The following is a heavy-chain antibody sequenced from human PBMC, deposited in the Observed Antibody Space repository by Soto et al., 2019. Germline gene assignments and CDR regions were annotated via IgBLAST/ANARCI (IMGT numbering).Heavy chain of an antibody. CDR2: IDPSDSYT. V-gene: IGHV5-10-1*01. CDR3: ARASIVVVVAATPDAFDI. Sequence: GESLKISCKGSGYSFTSYWISWVRQVPGKGLEWMGRIDPSDSYTNYSPSFQGHVTISADKSISTAYLQWSSLKASDTAMYYCARASIVVVVAATPDAFDIWGQGTMVTVSS. J-gene: IGHJ3*02. D-gene: IGHD2-15*01. CDR1: GYSFTSYW.